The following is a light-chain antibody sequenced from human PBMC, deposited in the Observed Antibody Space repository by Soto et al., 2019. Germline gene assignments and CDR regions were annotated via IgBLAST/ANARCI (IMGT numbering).Light chain of an antibody. CDR3: SSYRSSSTLWV. V-gene: IGLV2-14*01. CDR1: SSDVGGHNY. CDR2: EVS. Sequence: QSALTQPASVSGSPGQSITISCTGTSSDVGGHNYVSWYQQHPGKAPKLMIYEVSNRPSGVSNRFSGSKSGNTASLTISGLQAEDEADYYCSSYRSSSTLWVFGGGTKVTVL. J-gene: IGLJ3*02.